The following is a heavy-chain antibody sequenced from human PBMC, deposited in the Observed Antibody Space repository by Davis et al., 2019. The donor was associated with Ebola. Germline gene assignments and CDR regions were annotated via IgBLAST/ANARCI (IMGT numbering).Heavy chain of an antibody. Sequence: PGGSLRLSCAASGFTFDDYAMHWVRQAPGKGLEWVSLISWDGGSTYYADSVKGRFTISRDNAKNSLYLQMNSLRDEDTAVYYCARDGLLWFGELLWVDYGMDVWGQGTTVTVSS. J-gene: IGHJ6*02. D-gene: IGHD3-10*01. V-gene: IGHV3-43D*03. CDR2: ISWDGGST. CDR3: ARDGLLWFGELLWVDYGMDV. CDR1: GFTFDDYA.